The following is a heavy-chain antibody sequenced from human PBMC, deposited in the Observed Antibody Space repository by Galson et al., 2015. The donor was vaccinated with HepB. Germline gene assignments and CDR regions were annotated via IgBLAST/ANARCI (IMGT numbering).Heavy chain of an antibody. Sequence: TLSLTCTVSGGSISSGDYYWSWIRQPPGKGLEWIGYIYYSGSTYYNPSLKSRVTISVDTSKNQFSLKLSSVTAADTAVYYCARDSGLEWSFDYWGQGTLVTVSS. D-gene: IGHD3-3*01. CDR1: GGSISSGDYY. J-gene: IGHJ4*02. CDR2: IYYSGST. CDR3: ARDSGLEWSFDY. V-gene: IGHV4-30-4*01.